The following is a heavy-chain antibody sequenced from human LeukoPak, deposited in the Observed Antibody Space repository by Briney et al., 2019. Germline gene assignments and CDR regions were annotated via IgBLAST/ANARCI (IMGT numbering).Heavy chain of an antibody. CDR2: INPSGGST. V-gene: IGHV1-46*01. CDR1: GYTFTSYY. J-gene: IGHJ4*02. Sequence: ASVKVSCKASGYTFTSYYMHWVRQAPGQGLEWMGIINPSGGSTSYAQKFPGRVTMTRDMSTSTVYMELSSLRSEDTAVYYCARDACSSTSCYTYYFDYWGQGTLVTVSS. D-gene: IGHD2-2*02. CDR3: ARDACSSTSCYTYYFDY.